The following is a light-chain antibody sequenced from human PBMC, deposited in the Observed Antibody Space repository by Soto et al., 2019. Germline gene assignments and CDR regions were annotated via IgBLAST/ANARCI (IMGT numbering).Light chain of an antibody. J-gene: IGKJ4*01. CDR2: AAS. CDR3: KPANSFPLT. CDR1: QGISSW. V-gene: IGKV1-12*01. Sequence: DIQMTQSPSSVSSSVGDRVTITCRASQGISSWLAWYQQKPGKAPKLLIYAASSLQSGVPSRFSGIGSGTDFTFPISSLQPESLATYYCKPANSFPLTFGGGTKVEIK.